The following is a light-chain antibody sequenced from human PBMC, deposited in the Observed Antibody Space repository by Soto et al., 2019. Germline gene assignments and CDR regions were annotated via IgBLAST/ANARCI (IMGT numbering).Light chain of an antibody. CDR2: DAS. CDR3: QQSYSTPRT. CDR1: QSVSTY. V-gene: IGKV1-39*01. Sequence: DIQMTQSPSSLSASVGDTVTITCRASQSVSTYLNWYQQRPGKAPSLLIYDASTLQRGVPSRFSGSGSGTDFTLTISNLQSEDFATYYCQQSYSTPRTFGKGTNVEIK. J-gene: IGKJ1*01.